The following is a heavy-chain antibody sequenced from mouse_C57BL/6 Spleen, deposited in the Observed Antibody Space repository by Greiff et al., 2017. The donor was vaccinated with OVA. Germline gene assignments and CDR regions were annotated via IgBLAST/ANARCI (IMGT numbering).Heavy chain of an antibody. CDR1: GYTFTDYE. CDR2: IDPETGGT. D-gene: IGHD1-1*01. J-gene: IGHJ1*03. CDR3: TRGPYYGSSYWYFDV. Sequence: QVQLKESGAELVRPGASVTLSCKASGYTFTDYEMHWVKQTPVHGLEWIGAIDPETGGTAYNQKFKGKAILTADKSSSTAYMELRSLTSEDSAVDYCTRGPYYGSSYWYFDVWGTGTTVTVSS. V-gene: IGHV1-15*01.